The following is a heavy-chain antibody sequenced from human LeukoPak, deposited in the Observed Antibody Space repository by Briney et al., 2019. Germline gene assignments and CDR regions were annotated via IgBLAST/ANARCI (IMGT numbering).Heavy chain of an antibody. J-gene: IGHJ4*02. V-gene: IGHV3-7*04. CDR2: INPDESEK. D-gene: IGHD3-10*01. CDR1: GFTLSSYW. CDR3: ARDRSYYNYFEY. Sequence: GGSLRLSCAASGFTLSSYWMSWVRRAPGKGLEWVANINPDESEKYHVDSVKGRFTISRDNAKNSVYLQMKGLRAEDTALYYCARDRSYYNYFEYWGQGILVTVSS.